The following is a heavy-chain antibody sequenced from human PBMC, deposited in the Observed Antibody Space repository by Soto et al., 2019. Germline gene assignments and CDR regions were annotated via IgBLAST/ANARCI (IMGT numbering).Heavy chain of an antibody. Sequence: SETLSLTCTVSGGSINSYYWSWIRQPPGKGLEWIGYIYYSGSTNYNPSLKSRVTISVDTSKNQFSLKLSSVTAADTAVYYCARLRYSSPHRAYYYMDVWGKGTTVTVSS. V-gene: IGHV4-59*08. CDR3: ARLRYSSPHRAYYYMDV. CDR2: IYYSGST. CDR1: GGSINSYY. D-gene: IGHD6-13*01. J-gene: IGHJ6*03.